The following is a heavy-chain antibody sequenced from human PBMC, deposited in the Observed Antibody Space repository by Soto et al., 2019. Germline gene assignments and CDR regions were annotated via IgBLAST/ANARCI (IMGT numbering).Heavy chain of an antibody. J-gene: IGHJ6*02. D-gene: IGHD6-13*01. V-gene: IGHV3-30*18. CDR1: GFTFSSFG. CDR3: AKDTSKYSSNWPAYYGMDV. CDR2: ISYDGSNK. Sequence: QGQLVESGGGVVQPGRSLRLSCAASGFTFSSFGMQWVRQAPGKGLEWVAGISYDGSNKYYEDSVKGRFTISRDNSKNMIYLQMNSLRAVDTAVYYCAKDTSKYSSNWPAYYGMDVWGQGTTVTVSS.